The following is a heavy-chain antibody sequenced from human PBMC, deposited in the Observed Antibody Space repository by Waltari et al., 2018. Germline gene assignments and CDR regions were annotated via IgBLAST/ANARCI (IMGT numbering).Heavy chain of an antibody. V-gene: IGHV5-51*01. CDR2: IYPGDADT. CDR1: GYSFTSYW. Sequence: EVQLVQSGAEVKKPGESLKISCKGSGYSFTSYWIGWVRQMPGKGLEWMGIIYPGDADTRYSPSFQGQVTISADKSISTAYLQWSSLKASDTAMYYCARQGGYSSSGTEYFDYWGQGTLVTVSS. CDR3: ARQGGYSSSGTEYFDY. J-gene: IGHJ4*02. D-gene: IGHD6-6*01.